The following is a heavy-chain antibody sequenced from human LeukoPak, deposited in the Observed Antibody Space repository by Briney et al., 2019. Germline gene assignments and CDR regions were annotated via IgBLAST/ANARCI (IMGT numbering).Heavy chain of an antibody. Sequence: PSETLSLTCAVYGGSFSGYYWSWIRQPPGKGLEWIGEINHSGSTNYNPSLKSRVTISVDTSKNQFSLKLSSVTAADTAVHYCARRRRRYSPSPFDYWGQGTLVTVSS. J-gene: IGHJ4*02. D-gene: IGHD3-9*01. CDR3: ARRRRRYSPSPFDY. CDR1: GGSFSGYY. CDR2: INHSGST. V-gene: IGHV4-34*01.